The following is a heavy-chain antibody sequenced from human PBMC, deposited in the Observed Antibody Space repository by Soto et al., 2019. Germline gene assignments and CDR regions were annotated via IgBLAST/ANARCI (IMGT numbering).Heavy chain of an antibody. CDR3: HCGGDCYPKTYEDY. J-gene: IGHJ4*02. Sequence: QVQLVQSGAEVKKPGSSVKVSCKASGGTFSSYAISWVRQAPGQGLEWMGGIIPIFGTANYAQKIQGRVTITADESTSTAYMELRSLRSEDTAVYYCHCGGDCYPKTYEDYWGQGTLVTVSS. CDR2: IIPIFGTA. V-gene: IGHV1-69*12. CDR1: GGTFSSYA. D-gene: IGHD2-21*02.